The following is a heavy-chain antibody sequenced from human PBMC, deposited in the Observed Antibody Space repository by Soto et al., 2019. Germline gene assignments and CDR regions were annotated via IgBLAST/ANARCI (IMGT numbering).Heavy chain of an antibody. J-gene: IGHJ5*02. CDR2: IYYSGST. CDR1: GGSISSGDYY. V-gene: IGHV4-61*08. CDR3: ARIRDIVVVPAASQGWFDP. Sequence: PSETLSLTCTVSGGSISSGDYYWSWIRQPPGKGLEWIGYIYYSGSTNYNPYLKSRVTISVDTSKNPFSLKLSSVTAADTAVYYCARIRDIVVVPAASQGWFDPWGQGTLVTVSS. D-gene: IGHD2-2*01.